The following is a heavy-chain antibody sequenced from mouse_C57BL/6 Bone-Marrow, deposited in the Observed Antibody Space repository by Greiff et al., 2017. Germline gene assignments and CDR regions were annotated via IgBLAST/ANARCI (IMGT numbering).Heavy chain of an antibody. CDR2: IDPSDSYT. CDR1: GYTFTSYW. V-gene: IGHV1-69*01. J-gene: IGHJ2*01. CDR3: AREVYYGSSYYFYY. D-gene: IGHD1-1*01. Sequence: QVHVKQSGAELVMPGASVKLSCKASGYTFTSYWMHWVKQRPGQGLEWIGEIDPSDSYTKYNQKFKGKSPLTVDKSSSTAYMQLSSLTSADSAVYYGAREVYYGSSYYFYYWGQGTTLTGSS.